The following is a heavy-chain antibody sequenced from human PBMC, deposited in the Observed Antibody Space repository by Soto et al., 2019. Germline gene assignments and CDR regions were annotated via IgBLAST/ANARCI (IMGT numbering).Heavy chain of an antibody. CDR1: GFAFSSYA. Sequence: VGSLRLSCAASGFAFSSYAMHWVRQAPGKGLEWVAVISYDGSNKYYADSVKGRFTISRDNSKNTLYLQMNSLRAEDTAVYYCARESHSRYGMDVWGQGTTVTSP. J-gene: IGHJ6*02. V-gene: IGHV3-30-3*01. CDR3: ARESHSRYGMDV. CDR2: ISYDGSNK. D-gene: IGHD6-13*01.